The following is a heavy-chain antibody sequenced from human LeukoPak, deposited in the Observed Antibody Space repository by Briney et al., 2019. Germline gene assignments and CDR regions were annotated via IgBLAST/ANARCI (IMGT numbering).Heavy chain of an antibody. CDR1: GGSISSGDYH. CDR3: ARPYYYDSRIDP. Sequence: PSQTLSLTCTVSGGSISSGDYHWSWIRQPPGKGLEWIGYTYYSGSTYYNPSLKNRVSISVDTSKNQFSMNLSSVTAADTAVYYCARPYYYDSRIDPWGQGTLVTVSS. D-gene: IGHD3-22*01. J-gene: IGHJ5*02. CDR2: TYYSGST. V-gene: IGHV4-30-4*01.